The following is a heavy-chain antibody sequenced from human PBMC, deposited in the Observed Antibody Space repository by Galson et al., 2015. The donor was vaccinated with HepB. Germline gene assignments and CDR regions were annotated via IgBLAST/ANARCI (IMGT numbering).Heavy chain of an antibody. CDR2: ITWNSGYI. CDR3: AKDGSRYDIGSSLGGMDV. V-gene: IGHV3-9*01. CDR1: GFTFDDYD. J-gene: IGHJ6*02. D-gene: IGHD3-10*01. Sequence: SLRLSCAASGFTFDDYDMHWVRQVPGKGLEWVSGITWNSGYIGYADSVKGRFTISRDNAKNSLYLQMKSLKTEDTALYFCAKDGSRYDIGSSLGGMDVWGQGTTVTVSS.